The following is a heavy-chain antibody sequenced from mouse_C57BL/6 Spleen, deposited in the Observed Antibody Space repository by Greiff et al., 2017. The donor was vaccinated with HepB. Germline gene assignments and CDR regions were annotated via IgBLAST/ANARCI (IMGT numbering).Heavy chain of an antibody. CDR1: GFTFSSYG. J-gene: IGHJ4*01. CDR3: ARRYDGSYYAMDY. V-gene: IGHV5-6*01. CDR2: ISSGGSYT. D-gene: IGHD2-3*01. Sequence: EVHLVESGGDLVKPGGSLKLSCAASGFTFSSYGMSWVRQTPDKGLEWVATISSGGSYTYYPDSVKGRFTISRDNAKNTLYLQMSSLKSEDTAMYFCARRYDGSYYAMDYWGQGTSVTVSS.